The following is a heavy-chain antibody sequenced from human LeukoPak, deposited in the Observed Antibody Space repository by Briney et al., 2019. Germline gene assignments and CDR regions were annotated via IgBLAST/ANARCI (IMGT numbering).Heavy chain of an antibody. CDR3: TTDFGTDWGPIL. CDR1: GFTFSNAW. J-gene: IGHJ4*02. Sequence: RTGGSLRLSCAASGFTFSNAWMSWVRQAPGKGLEWVGRIKSKTDGGTTDYAAPVKGRFTISRDDSKNTLYLQINSLKTEDTAVYYCTTDFGTDWGPILWGQGTLVTVSS. D-gene: IGHD7-27*01. V-gene: IGHV3-15*01. CDR2: IKSKTDGGTT.